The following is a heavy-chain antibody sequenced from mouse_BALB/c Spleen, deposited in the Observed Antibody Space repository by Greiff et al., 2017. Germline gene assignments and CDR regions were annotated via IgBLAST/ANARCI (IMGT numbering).Heavy chain of an antibody. CDR1: GYTFTSYW. V-gene: IGHV1-87*01. D-gene: IGHD2-2*01. Sequence: QVQLQQSGAELARPGASVKLSCKASGYTFTSYWMQWVQQRPGQGLEWIGAIYPGDGDTRYTQKFKGKATLTADKSSSTAYMQLSSLASEDAAVYYCARGRAYGYNDRAMDYWGQGTSVTVAS. CDR3: ARGRAYGYNDRAMDY. J-gene: IGHJ4*01. CDR2: IYPGDGDT.